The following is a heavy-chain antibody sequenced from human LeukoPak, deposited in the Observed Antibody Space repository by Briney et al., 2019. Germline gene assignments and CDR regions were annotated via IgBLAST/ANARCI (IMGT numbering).Heavy chain of an antibody. CDR1: GGSFSGYY. CDR2: INHSGST. J-gene: IGHJ4*02. D-gene: IGHD2-21*02. CDR3: ARKSAYVVTNAFIDY. Sequence: SETLSLTCAVYGGSFSGYYWSWIRQPPGKGLEWIGEINHSGSTNYNPSLKSRVTISVDTSKNQFSLKLSSVTAADTAVYYCARKSAYVVTNAFIDYWVQGTLVTVSS. V-gene: IGHV4-34*01.